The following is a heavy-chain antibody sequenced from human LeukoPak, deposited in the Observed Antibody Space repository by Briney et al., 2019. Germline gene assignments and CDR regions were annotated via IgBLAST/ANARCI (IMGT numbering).Heavy chain of an antibody. CDR3: AREVGAADHYHYYGMDA. CDR2: IFYTGST. V-gene: IGHV4-39*01. D-gene: IGHD6-13*01. J-gene: IGHJ6*02. Sequence: SETLSLTCTVSGDSIIRSDYYWGWIRQTPGKGLEWIGSIFYTGSTYYNPSLKSRVAVSVDTSKSQFSLKLTSLTAADTAVYFCAREVGAADHYHYYGMDAWGQGTTVTVSS. CDR1: GDSIIRSDYY.